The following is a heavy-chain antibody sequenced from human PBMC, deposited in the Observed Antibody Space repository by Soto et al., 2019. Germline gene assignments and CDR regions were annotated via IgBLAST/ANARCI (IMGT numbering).Heavy chain of an antibody. CDR2: IYYTGST. J-gene: IGHJ4*02. Sequence: QMQLQESGPGLVKASQTLSLTCTVSGGSISSGDYYWNWIRQPPGKGLEWIGYIYYTGSTSYNPSLKSRVTVSVATSKTQFSLKLSSVTAADTAVYYCARGERARDYVPFDYWGQGTLVTVSS. V-gene: IGHV4-30-4*01. D-gene: IGHD3-10*02. CDR3: ARGERARDYVPFDY. CDR1: GGSISSGDYY.